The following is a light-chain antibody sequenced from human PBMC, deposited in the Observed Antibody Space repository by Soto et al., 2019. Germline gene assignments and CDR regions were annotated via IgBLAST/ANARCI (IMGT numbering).Light chain of an antibody. CDR3: QQYNNWPPIT. V-gene: IGKV3-15*01. CDR2: GAS. J-gene: IGKJ1*01. CDR1: QSVSSY. Sequence: EIVLTQSPATLSLSPGARAPLSCRASQSVSSYLAWYQQKPGQAPRLLIYGASTRATGIPARFSGSGSGTEFTLTISSLQSEDFAVYYCQQYNNWPPITFGQGTKVDIK.